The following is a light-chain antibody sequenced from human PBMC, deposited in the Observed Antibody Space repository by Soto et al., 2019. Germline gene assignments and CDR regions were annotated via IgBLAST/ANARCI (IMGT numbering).Light chain of an antibody. CDR2: DVS. CDR3: TSYASTIPDV. Sequence: QSALTQPASLSASPGQTITISCTGTSSDVGGYKFVSWYQHHPGKAPKLMIYDVSRRPSGISNRFSGSKSGDTASLTISGLQAEDEADYYCTSYASTIPDVFGPGTKVTVL. V-gene: IGLV2-14*03. J-gene: IGLJ1*01. CDR1: SSDVGGYKF.